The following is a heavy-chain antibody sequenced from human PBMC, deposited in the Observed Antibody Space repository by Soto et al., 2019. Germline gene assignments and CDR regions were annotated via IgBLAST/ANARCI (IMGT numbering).Heavy chain of an antibody. CDR3: ARDGGEGDSSGYYYLLSHGAFHI. J-gene: IGHJ3*02. CDR2: IYYSGST. V-gene: IGHV4-61*01. CDR1: GVSLSSGSYY. D-gene: IGHD3-22*01. Sequence: PETLSLTCTVSGVSLSSGSYYCSWTGQPPGKGLEWIGYIYYSGSTNYNPSLKSRVTISVDTSKNQFSLKLSSVTAADTAMYYCARDGGEGDSSGYYYLLSHGAFHIWGQGTMVNVS.